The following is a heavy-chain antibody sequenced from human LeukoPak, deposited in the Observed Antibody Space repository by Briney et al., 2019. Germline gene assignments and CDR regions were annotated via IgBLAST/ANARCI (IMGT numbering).Heavy chain of an antibody. CDR1: GGSISSSSYY. CDR3: ARRGDPMHYYYYMDV. J-gene: IGHJ6*03. Sequence: SETLSLTCTVSGGSISSSSYYWGWIRQPPGKGLEWIGSIYYSGSTYYNPSLKSRVTISVDTSKNQFSLKLSSVTAADTAVYYCARRGDPMHYYYYMDVWGKGTTVSVSS. V-gene: IGHV4-39*01. CDR2: IYYSGST.